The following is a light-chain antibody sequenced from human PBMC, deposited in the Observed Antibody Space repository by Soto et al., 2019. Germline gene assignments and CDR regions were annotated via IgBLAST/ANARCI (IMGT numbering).Light chain of an antibody. CDR3: QQFGSSPGFT. Sequence: EIVLTQSPGTLSFSPGERATLPCRASQSITSRSLAWYQQKPGQAPRLFISGASSRATGIPDRFSGSGSGTDFTLTISRLEPEDFAVYYCQQFGSSPGFTFGPGTKVDIK. CDR2: GAS. CDR1: QSITSRS. V-gene: IGKV3-20*01. J-gene: IGKJ3*01.